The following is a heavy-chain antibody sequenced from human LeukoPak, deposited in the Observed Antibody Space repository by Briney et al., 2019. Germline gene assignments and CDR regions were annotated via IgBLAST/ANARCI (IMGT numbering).Heavy chain of an antibody. Sequence: PSETLSLTCAVSGGSISSSNWWSWVRQPPGKGLEWIGEIYHSGSTNYNPSLKSRVTISVDKSKNQFSLKLSSVTAADTAVYYCARGRKAYSSSWYGSWGQGTLVTVSS. CDR2: IYHSGST. J-gene: IGHJ5*02. CDR3: ARGRKAYSSSWYGS. D-gene: IGHD6-13*01. V-gene: IGHV4-4*02. CDR1: GGSISSSNW.